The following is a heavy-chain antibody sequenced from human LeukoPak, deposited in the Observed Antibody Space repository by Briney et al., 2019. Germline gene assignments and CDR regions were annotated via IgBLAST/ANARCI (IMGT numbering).Heavy chain of an antibody. CDR3: ARGVPMGDDAFDI. D-gene: IGHD3-10*01. CDR2: IYTSGST. J-gene: IGHJ3*02. V-gene: IGHV4-61*02. Sequence: SQTLSLTCTVSGGSISSGSYYWSWIRQPAGKGLEWIGRIYTSGSTNYNPSLKSRVTILVDTSKNQFSLKLSSVTAADTAVYYCARGVPMGDDAFDIWGQGTMVTVSS. CDR1: GGSISSGSYY.